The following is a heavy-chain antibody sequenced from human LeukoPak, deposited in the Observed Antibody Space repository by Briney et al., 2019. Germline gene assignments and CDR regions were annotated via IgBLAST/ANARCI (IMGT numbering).Heavy chain of an antibody. V-gene: IGHV3-33*01. D-gene: IGHD2-21*02. CDR3: ARGLTQIPRLATGLGH. Sequence: GGSLRLSCAASGFSFSSYAMHWVRQAPGKGLEWVAVIWYDGGNKYYADSVKGRFTISRDNSKNTLFLEMNSLRAEDTAVYYCARGLTQIPRLATGLGHWGQGTLVTVSS. CDR2: IWYDGGNK. J-gene: IGHJ4*02. CDR1: GFSFSSYA.